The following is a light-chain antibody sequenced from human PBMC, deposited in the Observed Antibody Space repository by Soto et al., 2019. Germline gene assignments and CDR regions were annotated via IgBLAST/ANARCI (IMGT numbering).Light chain of an antibody. CDR3: QSYDSSLSAYV. V-gene: IGLV1-40*01. CDR1: SSNIGAGYD. Sequence: QSALAQPPSGSGAPGQKVTISCTGSSSNIGAGYDLHWYQQLPGTAPKLLLYGNNNRPSGVPDRFSGSKSGTSASLAIPGLQAEDGADYYCQSYDSSLSAYVFGTGTKVTVL. J-gene: IGLJ1*01. CDR2: GNN.